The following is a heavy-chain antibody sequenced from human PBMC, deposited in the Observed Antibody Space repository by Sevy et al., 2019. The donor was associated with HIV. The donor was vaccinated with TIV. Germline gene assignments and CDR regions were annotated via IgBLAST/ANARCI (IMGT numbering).Heavy chain of an antibody. CDR3: ARERDDSPNWLDP. D-gene: IGHD3-3*01. CDR2: INPNSGGT. Sequence: ASVKVSCKASGYTFTGYYMHWVRQAPGQGLEWMGWINPNSGGTNYAQKFQGRVTMTRDTYISTAYMELSRLRSDDTAVYYCARERDDSPNWLDPWGQGTLVTVSS. V-gene: IGHV1-2*02. CDR1: GYTFTGYY. J-gene: IGHJ5*02.